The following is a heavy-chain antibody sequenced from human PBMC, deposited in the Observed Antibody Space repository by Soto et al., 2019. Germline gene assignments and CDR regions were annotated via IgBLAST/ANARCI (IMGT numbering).Heavy chain of an antibody. V-gene: IGHV1-46*01. D-gene: IGHD2-15*01. Sequence: ASVKVSCKASGYRFVDYYIHWVRQAPGQGLEWMGIINPKGGESKHAQKFQGRVTMTMDTSTSTVYMDLRSLTSEDTAVYYCARDRVVAANNWFDPWGQGTLVTVSS. CDR2: INPKGGES. J-gene: IGHJ5*02. CDR3: ARDRVVAANNWFDP. CDR1: GYRFVDYY.